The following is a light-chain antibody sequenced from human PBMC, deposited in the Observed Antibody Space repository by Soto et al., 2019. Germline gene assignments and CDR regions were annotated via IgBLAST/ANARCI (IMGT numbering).Light chain of an antibody. CDR3: LQYYSYPLT. CDR1: QGIKND. J-gene: IGKJ4*01. CDR2: VAS. V-gene: IGKV1-6*01. Sequence: AIQRTQSPSSLSASVGDRVTITCRASQGIKNDLGWYQQKPGRAPKLLIYVASNLQSVVPSRFSGSGSGTDFTLTISSLQPEDFATYYCLQYYSYPLTFGGGTKVEIK.